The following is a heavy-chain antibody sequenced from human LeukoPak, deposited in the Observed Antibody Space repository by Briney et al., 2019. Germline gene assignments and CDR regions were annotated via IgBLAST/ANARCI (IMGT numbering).Heavy chain of an antibody. J-gene: IGHJ3*01. CDR3: ARDRGARLERFYAFDF. CDR2: INPNNGFT. CDR1: GYAFTGSY. V-gene: IGHV1-2*02. D-gene: IGHD1-1*01. Sequence: ASVKVSCKAAGYAFTGSYIHWVRQAPGRGLEWMGWINPNNGFTAYAQNFQGRVTMTRDTSISTAYMDLSRLTSDDTAVYFCARDRGARLERFYAFDFWGQGTTVTVSS.